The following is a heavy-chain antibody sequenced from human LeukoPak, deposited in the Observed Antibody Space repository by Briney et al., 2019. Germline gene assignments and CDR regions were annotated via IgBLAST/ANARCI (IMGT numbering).Heavy chain of an antibody. D-gene: IGHD2-2*01. J-gene: IGHJ6*03. V-gene: IGHV1-18*01. CDR3: ARGPIIDIVVIPAAADYYHMDV. CDR1: GYTFTSYG. CDR2: ISAYNGNT. Sequence: ASVKASCKASGYTFTSYGISWVRQAPGQGLEWMGWISAYNGNTRYAQKLQGRVTMTTDSSTSTAYMELRSLRSDDTAVYYCARGPIIDIVVIPAAADYYHMDVWGKGTTVTVSS.